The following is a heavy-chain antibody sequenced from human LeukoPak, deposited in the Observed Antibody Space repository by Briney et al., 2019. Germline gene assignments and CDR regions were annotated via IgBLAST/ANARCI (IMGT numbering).Heavy chain of an antibody. CDR1: GYSISSGYH. Sequence: SETLSLTCAVSGYSISSGYHWGWIRQPPGKGLEWIGSIYHSGSTYYNPSLKSRVTISLDKSKNQFSLKLTSVTAADTAVYYCASHLSYAFDIWGQGTMVTVSS. J-gene: IGHJ3*02. CDR2: IYHSGST. V-gene: IGHV4-38-2*01. CDR3: ASHLSYAFDI.